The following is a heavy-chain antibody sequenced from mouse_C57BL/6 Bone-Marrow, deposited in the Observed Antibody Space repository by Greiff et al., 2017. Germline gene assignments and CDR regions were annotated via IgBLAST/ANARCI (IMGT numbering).Heavy chain of an antibody. J-gene: IGHJ4*01. CDR2: IYPRSGNT. D-gene: IGHD2-5*01. Sequence: VQLQQSGAELARPGASVKLSCKASGYTFTSYGISWVKQRTGQGLEWIGEIYPRSGNTYYNEKVKGKATLTADKSSSTAYLELRSLTSEDSAVYFCARGPYYSNLGSMDYWGQGTSVTVSS. CDR3: ARGPYYSNLGSMDY. V-gene: IGHV1-81*01. CDR1: GYTFTSYG.